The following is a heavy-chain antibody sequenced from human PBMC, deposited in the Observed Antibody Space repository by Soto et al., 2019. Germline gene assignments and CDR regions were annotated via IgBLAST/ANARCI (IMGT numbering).Heavy chain of an antibody. D-gene: IGHD6-13*01. Sequence: ESGPTLVNPTQTLTLTCTFSGFPLSTSGMRVSWIRQPPGKALEWLARIDWDDDKLYSTSLKTRLTISKDTPKNQVVLTMTNMDPVDTATYYCARSIVAAGNRWFDPWGQGTLVTVSS. CDR3: ARSIVAAGNRWFDP. CDR1: GFPLSTSGMR. V-gene: IGHV2-70*04. CDR2: IDWDDDK. J-gene: IGHJ5*02.